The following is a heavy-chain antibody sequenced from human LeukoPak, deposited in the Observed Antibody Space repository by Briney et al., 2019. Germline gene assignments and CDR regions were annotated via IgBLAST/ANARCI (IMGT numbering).Heavy chain of an antibody. CDR1: GGTFSSYA. D-gene: IGHD3-10*01. CDR2: IIPIFGTA. V-gene: IGHV1-69*01. Sequence: SVKVSCKASGGTFSSYAISWVGQAPGQGLEWMGGIIPIFGTANYAQKFQGRVTITADESTSTAYMELSSLRSEDTAVYYCARDPRARSGSYYYYYYGMDVWGQGTTVTVSS. J-gene: IGHJ6*02. CDR3: ARDPRARSGSYYYYYYGMDV.